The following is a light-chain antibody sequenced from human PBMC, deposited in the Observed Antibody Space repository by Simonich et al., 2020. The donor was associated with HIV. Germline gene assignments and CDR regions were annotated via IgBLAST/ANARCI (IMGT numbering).Light chain of an antibody. V-gene: IGKV3-15*01. CDR2: GAS. J-gene: IGKJ4*01. Sequence: EIVMTQSPATLSLSPGEIATLSCRASQSFSSNLAWYQKKPGQAPRLLIYGASTRATGIPARFSGSGSGTEFTLTISSMQSEDFAVYYCQQYNNWPQTFGGGTKVEIK. CDR1: QSFSSN. CDR3: QQYNNWPQT.